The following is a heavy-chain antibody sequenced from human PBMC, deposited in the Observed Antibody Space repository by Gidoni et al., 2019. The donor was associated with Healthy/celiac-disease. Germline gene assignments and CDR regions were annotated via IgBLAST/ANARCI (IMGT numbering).Heavy chain of an antibody. CDR3: AKRGSYYPFDY. CDR1: GFTFSSYG. V-gene: IGHV3-30*18. Sequence: HVQLVESGGGVVQPGRSLRLSCAASGFTFSSYGMHWVRQAPGKGLEWVAVISYDGSNKYYADSVKGRFTISRDNSKNTLYLQMNSLRAEDTAVYYCAKRGSYYPFDYWGQGTLVTVSS. J-gene: IGHJ4*02. CDR2: ISYDGSNK. D-gene: IGHD1-26*01.